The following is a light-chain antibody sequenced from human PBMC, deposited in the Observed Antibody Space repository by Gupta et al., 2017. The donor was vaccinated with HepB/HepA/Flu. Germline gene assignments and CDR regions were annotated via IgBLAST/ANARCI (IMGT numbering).Light chain of an antibody. CDR1: QGISNH. J-gene: IGKJ1*01. CDR2: DAS. CDR3: QQYYNYLSWT. Sequence: AIRMTQSPSSFSASTGDRVTITCRASQGISNHLVWYQQKQGKAPKLLIFDASTLHSGVPSRFSGSGSGTDFTLTINNLQSEDFATYYCQQYYNYLSWTCGQGTKVEIK. V-gene: IGKV1-8*01.